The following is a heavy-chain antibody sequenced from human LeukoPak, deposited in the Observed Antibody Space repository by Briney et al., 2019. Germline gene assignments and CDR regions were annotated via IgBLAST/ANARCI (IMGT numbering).Heavy chain of an antibody. CDR2: LRHDGSNN. Sequence: GGSLRLSCAASGFTFSSYAMHWVRQAPGKGLEWVAFLRHDGSNNYYADSVKGRFTISRDSSKNTLYLQMNSLRPEDTAVYYCAKDPAPHDYWGQGTLVTVSS. V-gene: IGHV3-30*02. CDR3: AKDPAPHDY. CDR1: GFTFSSYA. D-gene: IGHD3-3*01. J-gene: IGHJ4*02.